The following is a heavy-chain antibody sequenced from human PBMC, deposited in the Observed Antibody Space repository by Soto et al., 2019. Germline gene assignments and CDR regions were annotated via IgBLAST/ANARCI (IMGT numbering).Heavy chain of an antibody. CDR3: AKDYGSGSHYYYGMDV. Sequence: LRLSCAVSGFTFSSYGMHWVRQAPGKGLEWVAVISYDGSNKYYADSVKGRFTSSRDNSKNTLYLQMNSLRAEDTAVYYCAKDYGSGSHYYYGMDVWGQGTTVTVSS. CDR2: ISYDGSNK. J-gene: IGHJ6*02. D-gene: IGHD3-10*01. CDR1: GFTFSSYG. V-gene: IGHV3-30*18.